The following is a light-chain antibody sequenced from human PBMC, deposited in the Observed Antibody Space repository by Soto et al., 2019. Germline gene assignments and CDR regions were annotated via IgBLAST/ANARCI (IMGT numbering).Light chain of an antibody. CDR2: DAS. Sequence: EIMLTQSPATLSLSPGERAALSCRASQSVSSYLAWYQQRPGRDPRLLIYDASNRAAGVPARFSGGGSGTDFTLTISSLEPEDFAVYYCQQRRDWPLTFGGGTRVDIK. V-gene: IGKV3-11*01. CDR3: QQRRDWPLT. CDR1: QSVSSY. J-gene: IGKJ4*01.